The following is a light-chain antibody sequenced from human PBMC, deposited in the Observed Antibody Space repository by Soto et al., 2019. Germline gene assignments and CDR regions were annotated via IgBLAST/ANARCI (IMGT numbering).Light chain of an antibody. Sequence: QSVLTQPASVSGSPGQSVTISCTGTSRDVGSYNYVSWYQQHPGKAPKLMIYEVSDRPSGISSRFSGSTSGNTASLTISGLQTEDEADYYCSSYTSSSTLFGTGTKVTVL. V-gene: IGLV2-14*01. J-gene: IGLJ1*01. CDR2: EVS. CDR1: SRDVGSYNY. CDR3: SSYTSSSTL.